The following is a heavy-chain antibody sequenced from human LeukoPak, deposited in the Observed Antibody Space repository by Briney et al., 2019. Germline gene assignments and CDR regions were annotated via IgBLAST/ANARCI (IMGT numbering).Heavy chain of an antibody. V-gene: IGHV1-18*01. CDR1: GYTFTSYG. CDR2: ISAYNGNT. D-gene: IGHD3-10*01. Sequence: ASVKVSCKASGYTFTSYGISWVRQAPGQGLEWVGWISAYNGNTNYAQKLQGRVTMTTDTSTSTAYMELRSLRSDDTAVYYCARDDTMVRGVIPTFDYWGQGTLVTVSS. J-gene: IGHJ4*02. CDR3: ARDDTMVRGVIPTFDY.